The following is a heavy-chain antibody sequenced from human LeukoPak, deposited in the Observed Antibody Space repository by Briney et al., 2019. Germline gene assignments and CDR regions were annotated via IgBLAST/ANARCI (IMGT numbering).Heavy chain of an antibody. J-gene: IGHJ4*02. V-gene: IGHV3-48*02. CDR2: ITASGTAM. CDR3: ASSGSYRFDY. CDR1: GFTFSSYS. Sequence: GSLRLSCAASGFTFSSYSMNRVRQAPGKGLEWVSHITASGTAMFYADSVKGRFTISRDNAKNSLYLQMNSLRDEDTAVYYCASSGSYRFDYWGQGTLVTVSS. D-gene: IGHD1-26*01.